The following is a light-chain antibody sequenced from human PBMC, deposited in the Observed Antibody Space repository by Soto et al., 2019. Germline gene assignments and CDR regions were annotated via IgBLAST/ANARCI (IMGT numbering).Light chain of an antibody. CDR3: CSYAGRTTWV. CDR2: NVN. Sequence: QSALIQPPSVSGSPGQSVTISCTGTSCGVGSYDFVSWYQQHPGTVPKPMIYNVNTRPSGVPDCFSGSTSGNTSSMTISGLHAEDEADYCCCSYAGRTTWVFGGGTQLTVL. V-gene: IGLV2-11*01. CDR1: SCGVGSYDF. J-gene: IGLJ3*02.